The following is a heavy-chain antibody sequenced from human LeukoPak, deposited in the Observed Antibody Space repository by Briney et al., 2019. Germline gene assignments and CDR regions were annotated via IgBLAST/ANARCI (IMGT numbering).Heavy chain of an antibody. V-gene: IGHV4-4*07. CDR2: IYSSGST. CDR3: ASTSNSALGLPYFDH. Sequence: PSETLSLTCTVSGGSISSDYWNWIRQPAGKGLEWIGRIYSSGSTTNNPSLKSRVTMSIDTSNNQFSLKLTSMTAADTAVYYCASTSNSALGLPYFDHWGQGSLVTVSS. J-gene: IGHJ4*02. D-gene: IGHD5-18*01. CDR1: GGSISSDY.